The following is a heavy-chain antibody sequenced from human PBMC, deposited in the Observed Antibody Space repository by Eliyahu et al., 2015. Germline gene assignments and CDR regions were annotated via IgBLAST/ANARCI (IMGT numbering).Heavy chain of an antibody. CDR3: ATTSYSTAWAFDN. CDR1: GASFSGNY. J-gene: IGHJ4*02. V-gene: IGHV4-59*08. Sequence: QVQLQESGPGLVKVSETLSLTCTVSGASFSGNYLSWIRQSPGKGLXWIGCIYYPGSTNYNPSLKSRVTISIDTARKQFSLSLTSVTAADTAVYYCATTSYSTAWAFDNWGQGTPVTVFS. CDR2: IYYPGST. D-gene: IGHD2/OR15-2a*01.